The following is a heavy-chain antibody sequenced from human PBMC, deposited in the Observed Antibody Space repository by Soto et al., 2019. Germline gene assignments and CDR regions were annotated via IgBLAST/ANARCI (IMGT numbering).Heavy chain of an antibody. Sequence: SETLSLTCAVYGGSFSGYYWSWIRQPPGKGLEWIGEINHSGSTNYNPPLNSRVTISVDTSKNQFSLKLSSVTAADTAVYYCARGRRYIVVVPAARVWFDPWGQGTLVTVSS. J-gene: IGHJ5*02. V-gene: IGHV4-34*01. CDR2: INHSGST. CDR1: GGSFSGYY. CDR3: ARGRRYIVVVPAARVWFDP. D-gene: IGHD2-2*01.